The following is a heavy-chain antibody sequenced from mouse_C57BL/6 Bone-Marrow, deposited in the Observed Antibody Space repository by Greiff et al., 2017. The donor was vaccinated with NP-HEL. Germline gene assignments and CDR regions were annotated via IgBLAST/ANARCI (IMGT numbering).Heavy chain of an antibody. CDR1: GYTFTSYG. Sequence: VQLQQSGAELARPGASVKLSCKASGYTFTSYGISWVKQRTGQGLEWIGEIYPRSGTTYYNEKFKGKATLTADKSSSTAYMELRSLTSEDSAVYFWARWGYNGGFAYWGQGTLVTVSA. V-gene: IGHV1-81*01. D-gene: IGHD2-14*01. J-gene: IGHJ3*01. CDR3: ARWGYNGGFAY. CDR2: IYPRSGTT.